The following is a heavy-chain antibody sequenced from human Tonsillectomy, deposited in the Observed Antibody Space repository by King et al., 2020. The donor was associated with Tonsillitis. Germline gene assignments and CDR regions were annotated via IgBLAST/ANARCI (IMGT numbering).Heavy chain of an antibody. Sequence: VQLVESGGGVVQPGGSLRLSCAASGFTFSSYGIHWVRQAPGKGLEWVAFIRYDGSNKYYADSVKGRFTISRDNSKNTLYLQMNSLRAEDTAVYYVAKDYCSSTRCYAWGGYYCYYTMDVWGQGTTVTVSS. CDR1: GFTFSSYG. J-gene: IGHJ6*02. V-gene: IGHV3-30*02. CDR3: AKDYCSSTRCYAWGGYYCYYTMDV. CDR2: IRYDGSNK. D-gene: IGHD2-2*01.